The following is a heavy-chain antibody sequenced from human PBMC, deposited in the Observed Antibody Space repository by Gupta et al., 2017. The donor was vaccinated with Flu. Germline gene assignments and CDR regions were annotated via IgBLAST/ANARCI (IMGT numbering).Heavy chain of an antibody. Sequence: QVQLVQSGAEVKKPGASVKVSCKASGYTFTSYGISWVRQAPGQGLEWMGWISAYNGNTNYAQKLQGRVTMTTDTSTSTAYMELRSLRSDDTAVYYCAREEGYCSSTSCYSLNYYGMDVWGQGTTVTVSS. D-gene: IGHD2-2*01. J-gene: IGHJ6*02. V-gene: IGHV1-18*01. CDR3: AREEGYCSSTSCYSLNYYGMDV. CDR1: GYTFTSYG. CDR2: ISAYNGNT.